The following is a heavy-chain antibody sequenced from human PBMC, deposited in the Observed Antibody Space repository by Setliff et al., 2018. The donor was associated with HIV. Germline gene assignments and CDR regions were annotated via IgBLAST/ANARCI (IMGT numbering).Heavy chain of an antibody. CDR3: ARELGASPHDVFDI. D-gene: IGHD3-16*01. Sequence: PSETLSLTCTVSGGSISGFHWSWIRQSPGKGLEWIGYIYTGGSTNYNPSLKSRATISVDTSKSQFSLKLNSVTAADTAVYYCARELGASPHDVFDIWGQGTMVTVS. V-gene: IGHV4-4*08. J-gene: IGHJ3*02. CDR2: IYTGGST. CDR1: GGSISGFH.